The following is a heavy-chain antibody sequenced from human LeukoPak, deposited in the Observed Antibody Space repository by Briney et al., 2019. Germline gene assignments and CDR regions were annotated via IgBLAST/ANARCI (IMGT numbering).Heavy chain of an antibody. Sequence: AGRSLRLSCVASGDTFSNFAMHWVRQAPGKGLEWVALVSYDGNNKYYADSVKGRFTISRDNSKNTLYLQVNSLRPEDTAVYYCASNIAVAGPFDLWGRGTLVTVSS. CDR2: VSYDGNNK. J-gene: IGHJ2*01. V-gene: IGHV3-30*04. CDR3: ASNIAVAGPFDL. D-gene: IGHD6-19*01. CDR1: GDTFSNFA.